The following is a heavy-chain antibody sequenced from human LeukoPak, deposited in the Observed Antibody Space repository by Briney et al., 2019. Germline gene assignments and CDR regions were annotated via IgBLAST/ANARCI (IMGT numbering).Heavy chain of an antibody. Sequence: SVKVSCKASGGTFSSYAISRVRQAPGQGLEWMGGIIPIFGTANYAQKFQGRVTITADESTSTAYMELSSLRSEDTAVYYCARDLGGDYYDSSGYYLWGQGTLVTVSS. J-gene: IGHJ5*02. CDR1: GGTFSSYA. CDR2: IIPIFGTA. V-gene: IGHV1-69*13. D-gene: IGHD3-22*01. CDR3: ARDLGGDYYDSSGYYL.